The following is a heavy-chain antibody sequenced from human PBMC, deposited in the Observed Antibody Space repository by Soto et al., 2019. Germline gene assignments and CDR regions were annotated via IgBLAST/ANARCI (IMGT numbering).Heavy chain of an antibody. CDR3: ARGSLVVPDARPNATWFDP. J-gene: IGHJ5*02. CDR2: INHSGST. V-gene: IGHV4-34*01. Sequence: SETLSLTCAVYGGSFSGYYWSWIRQPPGKGLEWIGEINHSGSTNYNPSLKSRVTISVDTSKNQFSLKLSSVTAADTAVYYCARGSLVVPDARPNATWFDPWGQGALVTVSS. CDR1: GGSFSGYY. D-gene: IGHD2-2*01.